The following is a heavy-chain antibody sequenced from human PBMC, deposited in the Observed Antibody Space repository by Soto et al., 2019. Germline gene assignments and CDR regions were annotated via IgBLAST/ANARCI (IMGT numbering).Heavy chain of an antibody. CDR1: GYTFTSYG. V-gene: IGHV1-18*01. CDR3: TSLVATTAST. Sequence: ASVKVSCKASGYTFTSYGISWVRQAPGQGLEWMGWISAYNGNTNYAQKLQGRVTMTTDTSTSTAYMELRSLKTEDTAVYYCTSLVATTASTWGQGTLVTVSS. CDR2: ISAYNGNT. J-gene: IGHJ5*02. D-gene: IGHD4-4*01.